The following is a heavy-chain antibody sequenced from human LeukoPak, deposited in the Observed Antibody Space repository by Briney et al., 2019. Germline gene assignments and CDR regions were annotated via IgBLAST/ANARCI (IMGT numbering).Heavy chain of an antibody. D-gene: IGHD3-22*01. CDR2: ISYDGSNK. CDR3: AKCRYYYDSSGHLDY. V-gene: IGHV3-30*18. J-gene: IGHJ4*02. CDR1: GFTFRSLG. Sequence: GSLGLPCAASGFTFRSLGMHWVRRAPGKGLEGVGVISYDGSNKYYADSVKGRFTISRDNSKNTLYLQMNSLRAEDTAVYYCAKCRYYYDSSGHLDYWGQGTLVTVSS.